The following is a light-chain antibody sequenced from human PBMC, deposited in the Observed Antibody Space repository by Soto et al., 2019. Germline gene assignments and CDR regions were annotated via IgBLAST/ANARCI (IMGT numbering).Light chain of an antibody. Sequence: QSALTQPASVSGSPGQSITISCTGTCSDVGGYNYVSWYQQHPGKAPKLMIYDVTNRPSGISNRFSGSKSGNTASLTISGLQAEDEADYYCSSYTTSRTLVFGGGTKLTVL. CDR1: CSDVGGYNY. CDR2: DVT. V-gene: IGLV2-14*03. CDR3: SSYTTSRTLV. J-gene: IGLJ2*01.